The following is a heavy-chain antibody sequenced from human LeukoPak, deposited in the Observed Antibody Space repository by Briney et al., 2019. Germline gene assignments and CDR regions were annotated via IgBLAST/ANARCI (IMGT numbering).Heavy chain of an antibody. CDR1: GYTFTSYA. Sequence: ASVKVSCKASGYTFTSYAMHWVRQAPGQRLGWMGWINAGNGNTKYSQKFQGRVTITADESTSTAYMELRSLRSDDTAVYYCASSQSSIAARRDYYYYMDVWGKGTTVTVSS. V-gene: IGHV1-3*01. CDR3: ASSQSSIAARRDYYYYMDV. CDR2: INAGNGNT. J-gene: IGHJ6*03. D-gene: IGHD6-6*01.